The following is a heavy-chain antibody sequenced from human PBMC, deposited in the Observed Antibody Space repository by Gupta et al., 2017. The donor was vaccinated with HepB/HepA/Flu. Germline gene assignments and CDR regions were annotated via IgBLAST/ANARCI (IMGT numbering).Heavy chain of an antibody. CDR3: ALWCCAVDFTGTFDY. Sequence: EVQLGESGGGLVQPGGSLNMHCGDSGFSFISYTLKWVAQAPGKPLELVSYISRTSTTIYYAESVKGRFTISRDNAKNSLYLQLSDLRDENTAVYYCALWCCAVDFTGTFDYWGQGALVTVSS. D-gene: IGHD1-7*01. J-gene: IGHJ4*02. V-gene: IGHV3-48*02. CDR1: GFSFISYT. CDR2: ISRTSTTI.